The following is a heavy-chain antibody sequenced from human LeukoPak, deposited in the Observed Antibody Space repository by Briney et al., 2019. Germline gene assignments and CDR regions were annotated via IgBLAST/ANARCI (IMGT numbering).Heavy chain of an antibody. CDR1: DGSFSGYY. J-gene: IGHJ1*01. CDR3: ARGPNYYDSSGYYYSAYFQH. V-gene: IGHV4-34*01. D-gene: IGHD3-22*01. Sequence: PSETLSLTCAVYDGSFSGYYWSWIRQSPGKGLEWIGEINHSGSTNYNPSLKSRVTISVDTSKNQFSLKLSSVTAADTAVYYCARGPNYYDSSGYYYSAYFQHWGQGTLVTISS. CDR2: INHSGST.